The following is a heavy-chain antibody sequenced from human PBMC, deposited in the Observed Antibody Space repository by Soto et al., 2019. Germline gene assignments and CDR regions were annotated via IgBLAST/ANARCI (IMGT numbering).Heavy chain of an antibody. D-gene: IGHD3-22*01. CDR3: ARQPYYYDSSGCSPDYYYYGMDV. J-gene: IGHJ6*02. CDR2: IYPGDSDT. CDR1: GYSFTSYW. Sequence: PGESLKISCKGSGYSFTSYWIGWVRQMPGKGLEWMGIIYPGDSDTRYSPSFQGQVTISADKSISTAYLQWSSLKASDTAMYYCARQPYYYDSSGCSPDYYYYGMDVWGQGTTVNVSS. V-gene: IGHV5-51*01.